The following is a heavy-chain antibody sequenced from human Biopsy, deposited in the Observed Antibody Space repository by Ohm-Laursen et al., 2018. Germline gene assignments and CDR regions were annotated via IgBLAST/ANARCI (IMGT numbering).Heavy chain of an antibody. CDR3: AETFHGSSFLYDY. D-gene: IGHD2-15*01. CDR1: GFTFSSYG. J-gene: IGHJ4*02. CDR2: LSGSGGTT. V-gene: IGHV3-23*01. Sequence: SLRLSCAASGFTFSSYGMSWVRQAPGKGLEWVSVLSGSGGTTYYADSVKGRFTISRDNSKNTLYLQMNSLTAEDTAVYYCAETFHGSSFLYDYWGQGTLVTVSS.